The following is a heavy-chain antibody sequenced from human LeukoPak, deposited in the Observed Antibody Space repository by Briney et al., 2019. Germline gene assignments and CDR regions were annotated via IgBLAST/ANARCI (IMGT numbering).Heavy chain of an antibody. CDR2: ISGSGGST. Sequence: GGSLRLSCAASGFTFSSYAMSWVRQAPGKGLEWVSAISGSGGSTYYADSVKGRFTISRDNSKNTLYLQMNSLRAEDTAVDYCAKDVASRGIVATIFDYWGQGTLVTVSS. CDR1: GFTFSSYA. J-gene: IGHJ4*02. D-gene: IGHD5-12*01. CDR3: AKDVASRGIVATIFDY. V-gene: IGHV3-23*01.